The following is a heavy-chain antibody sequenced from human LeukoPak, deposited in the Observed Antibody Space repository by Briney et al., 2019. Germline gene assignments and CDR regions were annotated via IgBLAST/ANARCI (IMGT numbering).Heavy chain of an antibody. J-gene: IGHJ6*03. CDR3: ARQVSDYFYYYIDV. Sequence: PSETLSLTCSVSGGSISSSSYYWNWIRQPPGKGLEGVGSIYYSGTTYYNSSLKSRVTKSENTSKNRFSLMLTSVTAADTAVYSCARQVSDYFYYYIDVWGEGTTVIVSS. CDR2: IYYSGTT. CDR1: GGSISSSSYY. V-gene: IGHV4-39*01.